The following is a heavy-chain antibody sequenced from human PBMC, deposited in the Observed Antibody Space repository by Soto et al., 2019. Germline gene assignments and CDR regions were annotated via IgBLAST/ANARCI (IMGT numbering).Heavy chain of an antibody. CDR3: VRGKGYYGFHDF. CDR2: VFYSGSY. Sequence: SETLSLTCSVSGGSIITDTYKWGWVRQSPGKGLEWLGSVFYSGSYSYSPSLKGRITFSVDTSKNQFSLMLTSVTAADTAVYYCVRGKGYYGFHDFWGQGALVTVSS. V-gene: IGHV4-39*01. CDR1: GGSIITDTYK. J-gene: IGHJ4*02. D-gene: IGHD3-3*01.